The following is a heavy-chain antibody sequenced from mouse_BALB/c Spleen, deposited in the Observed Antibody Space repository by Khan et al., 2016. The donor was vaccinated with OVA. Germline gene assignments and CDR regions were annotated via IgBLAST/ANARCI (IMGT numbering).Heavy chain of an antibody. Sequence: QVQLQQPGAELVKPGASVKLSCKASGYTFTSYYIYWVKQRPGQGLEWIGGINPSNGDTYFNEKFESKATLTVVKSSSTAFMQVSSLTSEDSAVYYCTRSGWAAFAYWGQGTLVTVSA. CDR3: TRSGWAAFAY. CDR2: INPSNGDT. V-gene: IGHV1S81*02. CDR1: GYTFTSYY. D-gene: IGHD1-1*02. J-gene: IGHJ3*01.